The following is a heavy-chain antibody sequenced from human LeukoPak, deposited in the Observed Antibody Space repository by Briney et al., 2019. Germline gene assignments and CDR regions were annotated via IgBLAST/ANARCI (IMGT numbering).Heavy chain of an antibody. CDR3: ARDHAAAGTGLGF. D-gene: IGHD6-13*01. V-gene: IGHV1-46*01. CDR2: IGPSGSST. J-gene: IGHJ4*02. Sequence: GASVKVSCKSSGYTFTRYYMHWVRQAPGPGLEWMGIIGPSGSSTTYAQRFQGRVTMTRDTSTSTVYMELSSLRSEDTAIYYCARDHAAAGTGLGFWGQGTLVTVSS. CDR1: GYTFTRYY.